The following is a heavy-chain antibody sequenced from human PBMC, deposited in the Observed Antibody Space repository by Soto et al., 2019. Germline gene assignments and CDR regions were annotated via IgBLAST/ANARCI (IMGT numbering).Heavy chain of an antibody. V-gene: IGHV4-61*01. CDR2: IYYSGST. J-gene: IGHJ6*02. D-gene: IGHD3-10*01. Sequence: ASETLSLTCTVSGGSVSRGSYYWCWIRQPPGKGLEWIGYIYYSGSTNYNPSLKSRVTISVDTSKNQFSLKLSSVTAADTAVYYCAREAWFGELSEHDPYYGMDVWAQGTTVTVSS. CDR3: AREAWFGELSEHDPYYGMDV. CDR1: GGSVSRGSYY.